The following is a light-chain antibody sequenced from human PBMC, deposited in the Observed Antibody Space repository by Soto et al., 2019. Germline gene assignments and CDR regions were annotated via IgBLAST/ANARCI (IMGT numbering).Light chain of an antibody. CDR3: QQYYSIPPT. Sequence: DIVMSQSPDSLAGSLGERATINCKSRQSVLYSSNNKNYLAWYQQKPGQPPKLLIYWASTRESGVPDRFSGSGSGTDFSLTITSLQAEDVAVYYCQQYYSIPPTFGPGTKVDIK. V-gene: IGKV4-1*01. CDR1: QSVLYSSNNKNY. J-gene: IGKJ3*01. CDR2: WAS.